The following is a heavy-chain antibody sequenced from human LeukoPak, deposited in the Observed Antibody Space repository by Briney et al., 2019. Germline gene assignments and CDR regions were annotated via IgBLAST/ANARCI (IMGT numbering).Heavy chain of an antibody. J-gene: IGHJ4*02. CDR3: ARDKGSGWYADY. V-gene: IGHV3-21*01. Sequence: GGSLRLSCAASGFTFSSYSMNWVRQAPGKGLEWVSSISSSSSYIYYADSVKGRFTISRDNAKNSLYLQMNSLRAEDTAVYYCARDKGSGWYADYWGQGTLVTVSS. CDR2: ISSSSSYI. D-gene: IGHD6-19*01. CDR1: GFTFSSYS.